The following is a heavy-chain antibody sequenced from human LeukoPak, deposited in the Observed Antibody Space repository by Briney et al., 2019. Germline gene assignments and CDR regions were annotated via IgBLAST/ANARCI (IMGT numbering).Heavy chain of an antibody. Sequence: SETLSLTCTVSSGSISSYYWGWIRQPPGKGLEWIGSIDYSGNTYYNSSRKSRVTISVDTSKNQLSLKLSSVTAAGTAVYYCARHKYRIGKGYWGQGTLVTVSS. D-gene: IGHD2-2*01. CDR3: ARHKYRIGKGY. J-gene: IGHJ4*02. V-gene: IGHV4-39*01. CDR2: IDYSGNT. CDR1: SGSISSYY.